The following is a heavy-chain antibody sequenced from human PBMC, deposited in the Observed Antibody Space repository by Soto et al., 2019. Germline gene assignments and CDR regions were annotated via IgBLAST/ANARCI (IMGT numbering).Heavy chain of an antibody. CDR2: ISGSGGST. J-gene: IGHJ5*02. CDR3: AKDRHYDFWSGYNDINWFDP. D-gene: IGHD3-3*01. Sequence: GGSLRLSCAASGFTFSSYAMSWVRQAPGKGLEWVSAISGSGGSTYYADSVKGRFTISRDNSKNTLYLQMNSLRAEDTAVYYCAKDRHYDFWSGYNDINWFDPWGQGTLVTISS. V-gene: IGHV3-23*01. CDR1: GFTFSSYA.